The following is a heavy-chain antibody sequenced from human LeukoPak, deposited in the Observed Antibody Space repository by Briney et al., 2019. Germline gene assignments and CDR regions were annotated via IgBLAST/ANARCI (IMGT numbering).Heavy chain of an antibody. CDR1: GGSISSSSYY. V-gene: IGHV4-39*01. CDR2: IYYSGST. D-gene: IGHD3-10*01. J-gene: IGHJ4*02. CDR3: ARHARGGGGISMVRGVRTKYYFDY. Sequence: SETLPLTCTVSGGSISSSSYYWGWIRQPPGKGLEWIGSIYYSGSTYYNPSLKSRVTISVDTSKNQFSLKLSSVTAVDTAVYYCARHARGGGGISMVRGVRTKYYFDYWGQGTLVTVSS.